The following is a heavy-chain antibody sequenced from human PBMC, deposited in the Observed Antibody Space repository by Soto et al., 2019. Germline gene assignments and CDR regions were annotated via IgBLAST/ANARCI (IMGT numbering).Heavy chain of an antibody. V-gene: IGHV4-61*01. J-gene: IGHJ4*02. Sequence: SETLSLTCAVSGGSVTSGSYYWSWIRQPPGKGLEWIGYIYYSGSTNYNPSLKSRVTISADTSTRTVYMELSSVRSEDTAVYYCARGGCGGECSLDYWGQGTPVTVSS. D-gene: IGHD2-21*01. CDR1: GGSVTSGSYY. CDR2: IYYSGST. CDR3: ARGGCGGECSLDY.